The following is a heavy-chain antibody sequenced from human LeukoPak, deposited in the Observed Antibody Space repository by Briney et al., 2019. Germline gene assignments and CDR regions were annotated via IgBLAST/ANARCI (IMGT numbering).Heavy chain of an antibody. CDR1: GYTFTDYY. CDR3: ARASWQLVPYFDS. J-gene: IGHJ4*02. Sequence: ASVKVSCKASGYTFTDYYMHWVRQAPGQGLEWMGWINPNSGDTNFAQKFQGRVAMTRDTSISTAYLELGSLRSDDTAVYFCARASWQLVPYFDSWGQGTLVTVSS. CDR2: INPNSGDT. D-gene: IGHD6-6*01. V-gene: IGHV1-2*02.